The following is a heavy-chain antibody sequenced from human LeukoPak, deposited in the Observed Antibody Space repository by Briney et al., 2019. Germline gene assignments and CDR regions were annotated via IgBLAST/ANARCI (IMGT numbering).Heavy chain of an antibody. CDR1: GFTFSSYG. D-gene: IGHD5-18*01. CDR3: AKDLRRGYSYGSIWGPPSY. Sequence: GGSLRLSCAASGFTFSSYGMHWVRQAPGKGLEWVAVISYDGSNKYYADSVKGRFTISRDNSKNTLYLQMNSLRAEDTAVYYCAKDLRRGYSYGSIWGPPSYWGQGTLVTVSS. J-gene: IGHJ4*02. V-gene: IGHV3-30*18. CDR2: ISYDGSNK.